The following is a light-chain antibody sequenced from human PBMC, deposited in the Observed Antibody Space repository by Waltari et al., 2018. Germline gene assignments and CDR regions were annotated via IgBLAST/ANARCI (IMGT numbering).Light chain of an antibody. Sequence: DIVMTQSPDSLAVSLGERATINCKSSQSVLYSSNNKNYLAWYQQKPGQPPKLLIYRASTRESGVPDRFSGSGSGTDFTLTISSLQAEDVAVYYCQQYLSTPPTFGQGTKVEIK. CDR1: QSVLYSSNNKNY. CDR2: RAS. V-gene: IGKV4-1*01. J-gene: IGKJ1*01. CDR3: QQYLSTPPT.